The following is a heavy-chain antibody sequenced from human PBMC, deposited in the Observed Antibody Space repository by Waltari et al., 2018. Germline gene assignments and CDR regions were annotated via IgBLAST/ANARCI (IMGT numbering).Heavy chain of an antibody. CDR2: INLDSDIT. CDR3: AKDKSHAAWFFDS. CDR1: GFTFDDYT. D-gene: IGHD6-25*01. Sequence: EVQLVESGGVVVQPGGSLRLSCAASGFTFDDYTMHWVRQTPGKGLEWVAFINLDSDITHYADSVKGRFTVSRDNSKSSVYLQMNSLRSEDTALYYCAKDKSHAAWFFDSWGQGTLVTVSS. J-gene: IGHJ4*02. V-gene: IGHV3-43*01.